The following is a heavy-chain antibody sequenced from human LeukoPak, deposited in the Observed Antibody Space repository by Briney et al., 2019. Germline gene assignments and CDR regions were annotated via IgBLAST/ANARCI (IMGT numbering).Heavy chain of an antibody. CDR3: ATSYGGHGNVFDY. CDR2: VYYSGST. J-gene: IGHJ4*02. D-gene: IGHD4-23*01. V-gene: IGHV4-39*01. Sequence: SETLSLTCTVSGDSISSSNYYWGWIRQPPGKGLEWTGNVYYSGSTFYNPSLKSRVTISVDTSKNQFSLKLGSVTAADTAVYYCATSYGGHGNVFDYWGQGTLVTVSS. CDR1: GDSISSSNYY.